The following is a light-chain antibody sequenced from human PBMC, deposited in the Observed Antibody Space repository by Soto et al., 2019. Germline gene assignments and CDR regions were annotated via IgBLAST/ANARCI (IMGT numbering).Light chain of an antibody. CDR1: QSISSW. CDR3: QQYNSYPLT. CDR2: AAS. J-gene: IGKJ4*01. Sequence: DIQMTQSPSILSASVGDRVTITCRASQSISSWLAWYQQKPGKAPKLLIYAASSLHSGVPSRFSGSGSGTDFSLTISSLHPEDVATYYCQQYNSYPLTFGGGTKVDNK. V-gene: IGKV1-5*01.